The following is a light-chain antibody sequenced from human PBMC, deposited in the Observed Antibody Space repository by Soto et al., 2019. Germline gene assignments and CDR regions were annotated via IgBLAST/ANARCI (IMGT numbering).Light chain of an antibody. CDR3: QQYNNWPPYT. V-gene: IGKV3-15*01. CDR1: QSVSSN. Sequence: EIVMTQSPATLSVSPGERATLSCRASQSVSSNLAWYQQKPGQAPRLLIYGASTRATGIPARFSVSGSGTEFTLTICSLQSEDFAVYYCQQYNNWPPYTFGQGTKLEIK. CDR2: GAS. J-gene: IGKJ2*01.